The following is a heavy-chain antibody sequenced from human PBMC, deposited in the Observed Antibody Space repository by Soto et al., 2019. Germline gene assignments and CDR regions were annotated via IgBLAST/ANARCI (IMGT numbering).Heavy chain of an antibody. J-gene: IGHJ3*02. CDR2: IDATGNII. CDR3: ARDRWHANRYLGAFDI. CDR1: GFSFRNFE. Sequence: EVQLVESGGGLVQPGGSLRLSCAASGFSFRNFEMNWVRQAPAKGLEWVSYIDATGNIIYYADSVKGRFTISRDNSKNSLFLQMNSLRADDTAVHYCARDRWHANRYLGAFDIWGRGTMVTVSS. V-gene: IGHV3-48*03. D-gene: IGHD1-20*01.